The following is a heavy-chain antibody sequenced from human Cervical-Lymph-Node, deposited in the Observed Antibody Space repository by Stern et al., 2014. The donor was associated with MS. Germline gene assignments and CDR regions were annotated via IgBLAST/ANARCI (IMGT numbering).Heavy chain of an antibody. V-gene: IGHV2-70*15. Sequence: QVTLRESGPALVKPTQTLTLTCTFSGFSLVTSGVRVSWIRQPQGKALEWLVRPDLDDQTYYNTFLGSWLTISKDTSKNQVVLTMTNVDPVDTATYYCARMMGSGYRHYFDYWGQGTPVTVS. CDR1: GFSLVTSGVR. D-gene: IGHD3-3*01. CDR3: ARMMGSGYRHYFDY. CDR2: PDLDDQT. J-gene: IGHJ4*02.